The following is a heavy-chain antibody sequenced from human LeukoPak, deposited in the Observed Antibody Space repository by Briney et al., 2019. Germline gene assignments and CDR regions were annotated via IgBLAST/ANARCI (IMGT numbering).Heavy chain of an antibody. CDR1: GYTFTSYD. CDR2: ISAYNGNT. CDR3: ARGPGVYYDFWSGYYYYFDY. D-gene: IGHD3-3*01. Sequence: ASVKVSCKASGYTFTSYDINWVRQATGQGLEWMGWISAYNGNTNYAQKLQGRVTMTTDTSTSTAYMELRSLRSDDTAVYYCARGPGVYYDFWSGYYYYFDYWGQGTLVTVSS. V-gene: IGHV1-18*01. J-gene: IGHJ4*02.